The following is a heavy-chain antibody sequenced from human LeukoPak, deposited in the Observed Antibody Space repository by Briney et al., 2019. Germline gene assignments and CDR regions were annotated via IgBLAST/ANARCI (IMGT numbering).Heavy chain of an antibody. J-gene: IGHJ5*02. D-gene: IGHD3-10*01. CDR1: GGSISSSGSF. CDR3: AKGGYGSGA. CDR2: MSYTGIA. Sequence: SETLSLTCTVSGGSISSSGSFRGWIRQPPGKGLDWIGSMSYTGIAYYNPSLKSRVTISVDTSTNKFSLKLNSVTAADTAVYYCAKGGYGSGAWGQGALVTVSS. V-gene: IGHV4-39*07.